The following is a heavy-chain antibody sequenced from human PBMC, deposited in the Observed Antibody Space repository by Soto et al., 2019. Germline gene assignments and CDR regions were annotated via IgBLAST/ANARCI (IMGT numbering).Heavy chain of an antibody. CDR2: IYYSGST. CDR1: GGSISSYY. D-gene: IGHD4-17*01. CDR3: ARAPAPGYGGTKTSYYYGMDV. V-gene: IGHV4-59*01. J-gene: IGHJ6*02. Sequence: QVQLQESGPGLVKPSETLSLTCTVSGGSISSYYWSWIRQPPGKGLEWFGYIYYSGSTNYNPSLRRRVTLSVDTSTNQFPLKRSSVTSADTAVDYCARAPAPGYGGTKTSYYYGMDVWGQVTTVTVAS.